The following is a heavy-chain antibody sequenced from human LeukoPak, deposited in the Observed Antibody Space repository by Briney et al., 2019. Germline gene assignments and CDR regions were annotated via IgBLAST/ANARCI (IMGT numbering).Heavy chain of an antibody. CDR2: ISGSGGST. V-gene: IGHV3-23*01. CDR1: RFTFSSYA. CDR3: AKGANYYYDSSGYATFDY. Sequence: PGGSLRLSCAASRFTFSSYAMSWVRQAPGKGLEWVSAISGSGGSTYYADSVKGRFTISRDNSKNTLYLQMNSLRAEDTAVYYCAKGANYYYDSSGYATFDYWGQGTLVTVSS. J-gene: IGHJ4*02. D-gene: IGHD3-22*01.